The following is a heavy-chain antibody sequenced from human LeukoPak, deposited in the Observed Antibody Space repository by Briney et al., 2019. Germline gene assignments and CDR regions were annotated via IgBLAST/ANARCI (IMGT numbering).Heavy chain of an antibody. Sequence: ASVNVSCKASGYTFTSYGISWVRQAPGQGLEWMGWISAYNGNTNYAQKLQGRVTMTTDTSTSTAYMELRSLRSDDTAVYYCARDSRNIVGATTFDYWGQGTLVTVSS. CDR3: ARDSRNIVGATTFDY. CDR1: GYTFTSYG. V-gene: IGHV1-18*01. D-gene: IGHD1-26*01. J-gene: IGHJ4*02. CDR2: ISAYNGNT.